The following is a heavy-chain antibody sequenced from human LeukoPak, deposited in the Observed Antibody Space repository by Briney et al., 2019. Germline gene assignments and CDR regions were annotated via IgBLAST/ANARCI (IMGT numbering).Heavy chain of an antibody. D-gene: IGHD2-2*01. CDR3: ARYCSSTSCYFDY. CDR1: GYSISSGYY. J-gene: IGHJ4*02. V-gene: IGHV4-38-2*02. CDR2: IYHSGST. Sequence: PSETLSLTCTGSGYSISSGYYWGWIRQPPGKRMEWIGSIYHSGSTYYNPSLKSRVTISVDTSKNQFSLKLSSVTAADTAVYYCARYCSSTSCYFDYWGQGTLVTVSS.